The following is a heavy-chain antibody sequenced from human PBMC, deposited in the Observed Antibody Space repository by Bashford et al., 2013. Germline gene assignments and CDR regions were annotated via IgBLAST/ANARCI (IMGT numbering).Heavy chain of an antibody. CDR1: GFTFSSYE. Sequence: GSLRLSCAASGFTFSSYEMNWVRQAPGKGLEWVSYISSSGSTIYYADSVKGRFTISRDNAKNSLYLQMNSLRAEDTAVYYCARDSTLDGMDVWGQGTTVTVSS. CDR2: ISSSGSTI. J-gene: IGHJ6*02. V-gene: IGHV3-48*03. CDR3: ARDSTLDGMDV.